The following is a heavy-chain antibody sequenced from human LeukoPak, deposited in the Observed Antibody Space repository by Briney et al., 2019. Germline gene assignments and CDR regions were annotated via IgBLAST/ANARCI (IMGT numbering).Heavy chain of an antibody. J-gene: IGHJ4*02. Sequence: PGGSLRLSCAASGFTFSSYAMHWARQAPGKGLEYVSAISIHGGDTYYANSVKGRFTISRDNSKNTLYLQMGSLRAEDMAVYYCARVLRDASGYYDYWGQGTLVTVSS. CDR2: ISIHGGDT. CDR1: GFTFSSYA. CDR3: ARVLRDASGYYDY. D-gene: IGHD3-22*01. V-gene: IGHV3-64*01.